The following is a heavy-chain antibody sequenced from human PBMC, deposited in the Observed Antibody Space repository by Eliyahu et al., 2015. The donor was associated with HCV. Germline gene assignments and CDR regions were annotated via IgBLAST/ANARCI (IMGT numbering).Heavy chain of an antibody. J-gene: IGHJ4*02. V-gene: IGHV3-43*01. CDR1: GFXFXDYT. CDR2: ISWDGYNT. Sequence: EVQLVESGGVVVQPGGSLRLSCVASGFXFXDYTMPWVRRAPGKGLEWVSLISWDGYNTYYADSVKGRFTISRDNSKNSLYLQMNSLRTDDTAFYYCAKAMGGSYSAYYFDYWGQGTLVTVSS. D-gene: IGHD1-26*01. CDR3: AKAMGGSYSAYYFDY.